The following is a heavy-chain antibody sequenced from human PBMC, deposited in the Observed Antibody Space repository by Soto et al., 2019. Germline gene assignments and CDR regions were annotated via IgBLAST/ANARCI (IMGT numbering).Heavy chain of an antibody. V-gene: IGHV4-31*03. CDR3: ARSGYSYGPNPLLY. CDR1: GGSISSGGYY. D-gene: IGHD5-18*01. CDR2: IYYSGST. J-gene: IGHJ4*02. Sequence: QVQLQESGPGLVKPSQTLSLTCTVSGGSISSGGYYWSWIRQHPGKGLEWIGYIYYSGSTYYNPSLTSRVTLXGXTXXNQLSLKLSSVTAADTAVYYCARSGYSYGPNPLLYWGQGTLVTVSS.